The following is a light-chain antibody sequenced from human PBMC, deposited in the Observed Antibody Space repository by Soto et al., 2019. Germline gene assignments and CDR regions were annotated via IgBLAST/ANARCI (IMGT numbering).Light chain of an antibody. CDR1: SGDVGSYNY. CDR3: SSFGARNNI. J-gene: IGLJ1*01. Sequence: QSALTQPPSASGSPGQSVTISCTGTSGDVGSYNYVSWYQQHPGKAPKLIIYEVTKRPSGVPDRFSGSKSGNTASLTVSGLQPEDEADYYCSSFGARNNIFGTGTELTVL. V-gene: IGLV2-8*01. CDR2: EVT.